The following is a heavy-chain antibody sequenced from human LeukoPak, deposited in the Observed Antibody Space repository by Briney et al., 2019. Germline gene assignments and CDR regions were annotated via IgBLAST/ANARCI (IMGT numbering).Heavy chain of an antibody. D-gene: IGHD3-10*01. CDR3: XKXXRXYGYY. Sequence: GGSLRLSCAASGFTFSSYAMSWVRQAPGKGLEWVSAIXGXXXXXXXXDXXXGRFTISRDNSKNTLYLQMNSLRAEDTAVYYCXKXXRXYGYYWGQGTLVTVSS. CDR2: IXGXXXXX. J-gene: IGHJ4*02. V-gene: IGHV3-23*01. CDR1: GFTFSSYA.